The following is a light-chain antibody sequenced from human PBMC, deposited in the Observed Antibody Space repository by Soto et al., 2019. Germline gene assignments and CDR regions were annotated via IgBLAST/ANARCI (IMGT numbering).Light chain of an antibody. CDR1: SGHSSYA. Sequence: QLVLTQSPSASASLGASVKLTCTLSSGHSSYAIAWHQQQPETGPRYLMKLKSDGSHSKGDGIPDRFSGSSAGAERYLTISRRQAEDEADCYFQTWSTGRFGGGTKLTV. CDR2: LKSDGSH. V-gene: IGLV4-69*01. J-gene: IGLJ3*02. CDR3: QTWSTGR.